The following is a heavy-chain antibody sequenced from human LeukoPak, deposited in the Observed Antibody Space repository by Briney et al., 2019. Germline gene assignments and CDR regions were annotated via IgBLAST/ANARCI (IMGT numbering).Heavy chain of an antibody. CDR1: GFTFSDYY. CDR3: ARGYSNYYFDH. D-gene: IGHD6-13*01. J-gene: IGHJ4*02. V-gene: IGHV3-11*01. CDR2: ISSSGSTI. Sequence: GGSLRLSCAASGFTFSDYYMSWIRQAPGKGLEWVSYISSSGSTIYYADSVKGRFTISRDNAKNSGFLQMNSLRAEDTAVYFCARGYSNYYFDHWGQGTLVTVSS.